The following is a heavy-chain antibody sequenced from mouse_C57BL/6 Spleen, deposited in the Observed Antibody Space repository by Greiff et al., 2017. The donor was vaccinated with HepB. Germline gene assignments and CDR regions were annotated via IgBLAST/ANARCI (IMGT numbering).Heavy chain of an antibody. CDR2: IYPRSGNT. V-gene: IGHV1-81*01. Sequence: VQVVESGAELARPGASVKLSCKASGYTFTSYGISWVKQRTGQGLEWIGEIYPRSGNTYYNEKFKGKATLTADKSSSTAYMELRSLTSEDSAVYFCARGGAYYGSSNWYFDVWGTGTTVTVSS. D-gene: IGHD1-1*01. CDR1: GYTFTSYG. J-gene: IGHJ1*03. CDR3: ARGGAYYGSSNWYFDV.